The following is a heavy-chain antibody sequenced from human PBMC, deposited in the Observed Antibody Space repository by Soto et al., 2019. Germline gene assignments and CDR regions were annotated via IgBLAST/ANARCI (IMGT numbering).Heavy chain of an antibody. CDR1: GGSISSGGYF. CDR2: IYHSGST. Sequence: QLQLQESGSGLVKPSQTLSLTCAVSGGSISSGGYFWSWIRQPPGKGLEWIGYIYHSGSTYYNPSLKSRVSISVDRSKNQFSLKLSSVTAADTAVYYCARVRGPYWGGDCYPPTPNWFDPWGQGTLVTVSS. V-gene: IGHV4-30-2*01. D-gene: IGHD2-21*02. CDR3: ARVRGPYWGGDCYPPTPNWFDP. J-gene: IGHJ5*02.